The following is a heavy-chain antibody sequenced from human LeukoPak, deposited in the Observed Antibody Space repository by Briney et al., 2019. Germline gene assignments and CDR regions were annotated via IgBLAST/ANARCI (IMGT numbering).Heavy chain of an antibody. CDR2: IYPGDSDT. CDR1: GYSFTSYW. D-gene: IGHD4-23*01. V-gene: IGHV5-51*01. Sequence: GESLKISCKGSGYSFTSYWIGWVRQMPGKGLEWIGIIYPGDSDTRYSPSFQGQVTISADKSISTAYLQWSSLKASDTAMYYCARLGPYGGNSGYFDYWGQGTLVTVSS. J-gene: IGHJ4*02. CDR3: ARLGPYGGNSGYFDY.